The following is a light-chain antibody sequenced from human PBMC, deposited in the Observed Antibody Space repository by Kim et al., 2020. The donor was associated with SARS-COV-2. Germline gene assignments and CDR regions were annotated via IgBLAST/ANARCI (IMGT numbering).Light chain of an antibody. CDR3: ASYTTSRTWV. CDR1: SSDVGAYAY. V-gene: IGLV2-14*03. Sequence: GQSLTCACTGTSSDVGAYAYVSWYQKHPGKVPKLIIFDVSKRPSGISNRFSGYKSENTASLTISGLQAEDEADYYCASYTTSRTWVFGGGTQLTVL. CDR2: DVS. J-gene: IGLJ3*02.